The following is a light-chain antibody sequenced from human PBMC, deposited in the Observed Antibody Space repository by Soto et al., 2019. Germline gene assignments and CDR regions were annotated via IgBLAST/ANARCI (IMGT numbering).Light chain of an antibody. CDR2: GAS. CDR3: QQYGSSPET. CDR1: QSVSSSY. J-gene: IGKJ1*01. Sequence: EIVLTQSPGTLSLSPGERATLSCRASQSVSSSYLAWYQQKPGQAPRLLIYGASSRATGIPDRFSGSGSGTDFTITISRLEPEDFEVYYCQQYGSSPETLGQGTKVNIK. V-gene: IGKV3-20*01.